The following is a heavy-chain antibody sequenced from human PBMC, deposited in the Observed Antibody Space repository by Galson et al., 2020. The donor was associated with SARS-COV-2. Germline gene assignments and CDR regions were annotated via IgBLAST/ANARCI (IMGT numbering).Heavy chain of an antibody. J-gene: IGHJ3*02. V-gene: IGHV3-15*01. CDR3: AASYTTRGAFDI. CDR1: GFTSSDAW. CDR2: IKSKTDGGTT. D-gene: IGHD1-26*01. Sequence: GGSLRLSCEASGFTSSDAWMGWVPQAPGKGLEWVGRIKSKTDGGTTDNAAPAKGRFTISRDDSKNTLYLQMNSLKIEDTALYYCAASYTTRGAFDIWGQGTMVTVSS.